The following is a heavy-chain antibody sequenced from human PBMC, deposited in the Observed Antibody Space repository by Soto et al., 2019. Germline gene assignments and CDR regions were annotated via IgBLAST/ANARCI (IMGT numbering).Heavy chain of an antibody. J-gene: IGHJ4*02. CDR1: GGSISSRSHY. CDR2: SYYRGST. Sequence: QPQLQESGPGLVKPPETLSLTCTVSGGSISSRSHYWGWIRQSPGRHLEWIGSSYYRGSTHYNPSLETRVTISVDTSKNQVSLKVYSVTAADTAVYYCATADGFGVVTPFFEYWGQGILVTVSS. D-gene: IGHD3-3*01. V-gene: IGHV4-39*01. CDR3: ATADGFGVVTPFFEY.